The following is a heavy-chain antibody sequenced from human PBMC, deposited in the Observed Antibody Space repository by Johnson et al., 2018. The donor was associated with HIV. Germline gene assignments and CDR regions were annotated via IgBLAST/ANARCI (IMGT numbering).Heavy chain of an antibody. CDR2: IRYDGSNK. V-gene: IGHV3-30*02. CDR3: AKVRWLRLDNEAFDS. J-gene: IGHJ3*02. D-gene: IGHD5-12*01. Sequence: QVQLVESGGGVVQPGGSLRLSCAASGFTFSSYGMHWVRQAPGKGLEWVAFIRYDGSNKYYADSVQGRFTISRDNSKNTLYLQMHSLRLEDTAVYYCAKVRWLRLDNEAFDSWGQGTKVTVSS. CDR1: GFTFSSYG.